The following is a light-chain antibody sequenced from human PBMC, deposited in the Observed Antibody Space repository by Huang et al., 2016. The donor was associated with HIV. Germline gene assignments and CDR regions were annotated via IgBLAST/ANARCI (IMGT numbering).Light chain of an antibody. J-gene: IGKJ1*01. CDR2: DPS. CDR3: QQRSNWPPWT. CDR1: QSVSSD. V-gene: IGKV3-11*01. Sequence: EIVLTQSPATLYLSPGERATLSCRASQSVSSDLAWYQQKPGQAPRLLIYDPSSRATGLPARCSGSGSGTDFTLTISSLEPEDFAVYYCQQRSNWPPWTFGQGTKVEIK.